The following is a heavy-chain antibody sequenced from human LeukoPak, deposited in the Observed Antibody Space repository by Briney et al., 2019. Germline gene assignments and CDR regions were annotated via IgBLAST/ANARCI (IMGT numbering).Heavy chain of an antibody. CDR1: GFTFSSYG. J-gene: IGHJ3*02. Sequence: GGSLRLSCAASGFTFSSYGMHWVRQAPGKGLEWVSFISTSSLYIYYADSVKGRFTISRDNAKNSLHLLMNSLRPEDTAVYYCARDLRPYSGYDNLAFDIWGQGTMVTVSS. D-gene: IGHD5-12*01. CDR3: ARDLRPYSGYDNLAFDI. V-gene: IGHV3-21*01. CDR2: ISTSSLYI.